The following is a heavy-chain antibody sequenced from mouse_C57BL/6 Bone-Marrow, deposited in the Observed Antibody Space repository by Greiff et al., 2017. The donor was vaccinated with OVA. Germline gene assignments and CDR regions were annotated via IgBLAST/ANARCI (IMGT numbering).Heavy chain of an antibody. J-gene: IGHJ3*01. CDR1: GYTFTSYW. Sequence: QVRLQQSGAELVKPGASVKLSCKASGYTFTSYWMQWVKQRPGQGLEWIGEIDPSDSYTNYNQKFKGKATLTVDTSSSTAYMQLSSLTSEDSAVYYCASAVFAYWGQGTLVTVSA. V-gene: IGHV1-50*01. CDR3: ASAVFAY. CDR2: IDPSDSYT.